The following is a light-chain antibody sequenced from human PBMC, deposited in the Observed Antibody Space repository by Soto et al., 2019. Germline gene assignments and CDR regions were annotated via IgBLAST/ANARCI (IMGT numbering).Light chain of an antibody. CDR1: SGHRTYA. CDR2: LNSDGRH. J-gene: IGLJ2*01. Sequence: QLVLTQSPSASASLGASVKLTCTLSSGHRTYAIAWHQQQPEKGPRYLMNLNSDGRHTKGDGIPDRFSGSSSGTERYLTIPSLQSEDEADYYCQTWGTGLLVFGGGTKLTVL. V-gene: IGLV4-69*01. CDR3: QTWGTGLLV.